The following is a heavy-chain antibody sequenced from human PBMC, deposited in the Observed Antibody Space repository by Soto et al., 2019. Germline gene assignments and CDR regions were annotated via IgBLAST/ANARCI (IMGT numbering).Heavy chain of an antibody. Sequence: EVQLVESGGGLVQPGRSLRLSCAASGFTFDAYPMHWVRQAPGKGLEWVAGLAWDGGSIEYVDSVEGRFTISRDNAKNSLYLQMSSLRDEDMALYYCVRDDAFDLWGQGTQVTVSS. J-gene: IGHJ3*01. CDR3: VRDDAFDL. V-gene: IGHV3-9*03. CDR2: LAWDGGSI. CDR1: GFTFDAYP.